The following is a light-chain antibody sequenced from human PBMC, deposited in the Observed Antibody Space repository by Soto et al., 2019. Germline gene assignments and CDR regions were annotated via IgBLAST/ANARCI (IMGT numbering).Light chain of an antibody. CDR1: ESISVN. Sequence: DIQMTQSPSSLSASVGDTVTITCRASESISVNLNWYQQKPGKVPKLLIYAACNLHCGVPSRFSASGSETDFALTIRSLQPDDFATYYCQQRCITPFTFGQCTRLEIK. J-gene: IGKJ2*01. CDR2: AAC. CDR3: QQRCITPFT. V-gene: IGKV1-39*01.